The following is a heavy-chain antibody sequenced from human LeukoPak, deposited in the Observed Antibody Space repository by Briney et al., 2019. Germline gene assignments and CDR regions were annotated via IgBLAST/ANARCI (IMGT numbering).Heavy chain of an antibody. CDR2: IYHSGST. CDR1: GYSISSGYY. V-gene: IGHV4-38-2*01. J-gene: IGHJ1*01. D-gene: IGHD1-14*01. CDR3: ARQPDARPGYFQH. Sequence: SETLSLTCAVSGYSISSGYYWGWIRQPPGKGLEWVGSIYHSGSTYYNPSLKSRVTISVDTSKNQFSLKLGSVTAADTAVYYCARQPDARPGYFQHWGQGTLVTVSS.